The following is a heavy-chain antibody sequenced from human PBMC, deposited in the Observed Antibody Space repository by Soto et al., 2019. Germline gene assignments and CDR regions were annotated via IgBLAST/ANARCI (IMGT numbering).Heavy chain of an antibody. V-gene: IGHV4-34*01. Sequence: PSETLSLTCAVYGGSFSGYYWSWIRQPPGKGLEWIGEINHSGSTNYNPSLKSRVTISVDTSKNQFSLKLSSVTAADTAVYYCASSFVDTAMVDYFDYWGQGTLVTVSS. CDR2: INHSGST. CDR1: GGSFSGYY. D-gene: IGHD5-18*01. J-gene: IGHJ4*02. CDR3: ASSFVDTAMVDYFDY.